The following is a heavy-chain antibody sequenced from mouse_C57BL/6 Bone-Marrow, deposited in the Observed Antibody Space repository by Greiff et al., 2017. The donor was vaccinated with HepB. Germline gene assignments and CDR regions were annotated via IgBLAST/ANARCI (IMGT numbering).Heavy chain of an antibody. CDR3: ARKGKLRAWFAY. Sequence: VQLQQPGAELVKPGASVKMSCKASGYTFTSYWITWVKQRPGQGLEWIGDIYPGSGSTNYNEKFKSKATLTVDTSSSTAYMQLSSLTSEDSAVYYCARKGKLRAWFAYWGQGTLVTVSA. D-gene: IGHD1-1*01. CDR2: IYPGSGST. V-gene: IGHV1-55*01. J-gene: IGHJ3*01. CDR1: GYTFTSYW.